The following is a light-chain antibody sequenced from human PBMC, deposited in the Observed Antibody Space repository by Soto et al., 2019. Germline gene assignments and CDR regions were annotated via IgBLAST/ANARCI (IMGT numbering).Light chain of an antibody. V-gene: IGLV8-61*01. J-gene: IGLJ3*02. Sequence: QAVVTQEPSFSVSPGGTSTLTCGLTSGSVSTSSYPSWYQQTPGQAPRTLIYSTNTRSSGVPDRFSGSILGNKAALTITGAQADDESDYYCALSLPRGVWEFGGGTKLTVL. CDR3: ALSLPRGVWE. CDR2: STN. CDR1: SGSVSTSSY.